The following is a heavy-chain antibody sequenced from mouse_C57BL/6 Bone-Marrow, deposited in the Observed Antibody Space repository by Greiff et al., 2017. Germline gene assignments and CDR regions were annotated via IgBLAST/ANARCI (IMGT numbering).Heavy chain of an antibody. V-gene: IGHV8-8*01. CDR3: ARSKCGFYAMDY. J-gene: IGHJ4*01. CDR1: GFSLSTFGMG. Sequence: QVTLKVSGPGILQPSQTLSLTCSFSGFSLSTFGMGVGWIRPPSGQGLEWLAHIWWDDDKYYNPALKRRLTISKDTTKNQVFLKIANVNTADTATYYCARSKCGFYAMDYWGQGTSVSVSS. CDR2: IWWDDDK.